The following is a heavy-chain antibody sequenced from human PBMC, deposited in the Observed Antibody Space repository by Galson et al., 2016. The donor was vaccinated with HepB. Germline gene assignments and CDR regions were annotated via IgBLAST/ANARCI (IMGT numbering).Heavy chain of an antibody. V-gene: IGHV4-4*07. CDR3: ARDMESSIWPGWFDP. CDR1: GGPINSYY. CDR2: IYSSGHA. J-gene: IGHJ5*02. D-gene: IGHD6-13*01. Sequence: ETLSLTCTVSGGPINSYYWSWIRQSVGKGLEWIGRIYSSGHANYNPSLKSRATMSVDRSKKQVSLEVSSVTAADTAVYYCARDMESSIWPGWFDPWGQGILVTVSS.